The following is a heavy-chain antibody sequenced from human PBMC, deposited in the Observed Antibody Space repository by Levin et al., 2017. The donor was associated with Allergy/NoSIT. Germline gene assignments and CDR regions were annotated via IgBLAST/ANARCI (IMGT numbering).Heavy chain of an antibody. J-gene: IGHJ5*02. CDR2: ISHSGTTI. V-gene: IGHV3-48*01. CDR1: GFTFSTYT. Sequence: GESLKISCAASGFTFSTYTMNWVRQAPGKGLEWVSFISHSGTTIFYADSVKGRFTISRDNAKNSLYLQMNSLRAEDTAVYFCARGLRGSGWPFFDPWGQGTLVTVSS. CDR3: ARGLRGSGWPFFDP. D-gene: IGHD6-19*01.